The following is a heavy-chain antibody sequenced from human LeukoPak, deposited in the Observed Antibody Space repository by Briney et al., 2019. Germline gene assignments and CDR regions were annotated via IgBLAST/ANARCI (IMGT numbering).Heavy chain of an antibody. V-gene: IGHV3-23*01. J-gene: IGHJ5*02. D-gene: IGHD3-10*01. CDR3: AKDRMFYGSGNWFDP. CDR2: ICGSGGST. CDR1: GFTFSSYA. Sequence: GGSLRLSCAASGFTFSSYAMRWVRQAPGKGLEWVSAICGSGGSTYYADSVKGRFTISRDNSKNTLYLQMNSLRAEDTAVYYCAKDRMFYGSGNWFDPWGQGTLVTVSS.